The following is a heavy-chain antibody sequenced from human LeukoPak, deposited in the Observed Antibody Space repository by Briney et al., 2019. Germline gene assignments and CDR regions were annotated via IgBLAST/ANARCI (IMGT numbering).Heavy chain of an antibody. CDR3: ARATTGEPYSWFDP. CDR2: IYYTGST. J-gene: IGHJ5*02. V-gene: IGHV4-59*01. Sequence: SETLSLTCTVSGGSISSYYWSWIRQPPGKGLEWIGYIYYTGSTNYNPSLRSRVTISVDTSKNQFSLKLSSVTAADTAVYYCARATTGEPYSWFDPWGQGTLVAVSS. CDR1: GGSISSYY. D-gene: IGHD7-27*01.